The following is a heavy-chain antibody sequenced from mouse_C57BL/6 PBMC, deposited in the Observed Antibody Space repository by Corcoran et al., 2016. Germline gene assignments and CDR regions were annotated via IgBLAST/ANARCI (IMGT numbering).Heavy chain of an antibody. CDR2: INTYSGVP. J-gene: IGHJ3*01. Sequence: QIQLVQSGPELKKPGETVKISCKASGYTFTTYGMSWVKQAPGKGLKWMGWINTYSGVPTYADDFKGRFAFSLETSASTAYLQINNLKNEDTATYFCARNFQDYYGSSYWGQGTLVTVSA. CDR1: GYTFTTYG. V-gene: IGHV9-3*01. D-gene: IGHD1-1*01. CDR3: ARNFQDYYGSSY.